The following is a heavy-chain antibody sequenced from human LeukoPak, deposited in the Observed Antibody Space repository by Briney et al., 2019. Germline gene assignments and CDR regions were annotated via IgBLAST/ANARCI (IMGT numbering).Heavy chain of an antibody. Sequence: GGSLRLSCAASGFTFSTYWMSWVRQAPGKGLEWVANIKKDGSEKYYMDSVKGRFTISRVNAENSLYLQVNSLRAEDTAVYYCAREGVHCSGRSCLKAYWGQGTQVTVSS. CDR1: GFTFSTYW. V-gene: IGHV3-7*03. CDR3: AREGVHCSGRSCLKAY. CDR2: IKKDGSEK. J-gene: IGHJ4*02. D-gene: IGHD2-15*01.